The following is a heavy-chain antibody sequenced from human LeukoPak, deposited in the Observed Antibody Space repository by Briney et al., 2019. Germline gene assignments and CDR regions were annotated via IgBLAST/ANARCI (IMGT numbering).Heavy chain of an antibody. CDR2: ISYDGSNK. V-gene: IGHV3-30*04. Sequence: GGSLRLSCAASGFTFSSYAMHWVRQAPGKGLEWVAVISYDGSNKYYADSVKGRFTISRDNSKNTLYLQMNSLRAEDTAVYYCAREGNTAMVACDAFDIWGQGTMVTVSS. J-gene: IGHJ3*02. CDR3: AREGNTAMVACDAFDI. D-gene: IGHD5-18*01. CDR1: GFTFSSYA.